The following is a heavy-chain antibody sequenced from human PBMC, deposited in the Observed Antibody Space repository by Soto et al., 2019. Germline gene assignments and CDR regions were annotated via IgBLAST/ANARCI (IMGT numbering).Heavy chain of an antibody. CDR3: TRDIHDFWSGYKYYFDY. Sequence: PGGSLRLSCTASGFTFGDYTMSWFRQPREKVLEWVGFIRSKAYGGTTEYAASVKGRFTISRDDSKSIAYLQMNSLKTEDTAVYYCTRDIHDFWSGYKYYFDYWGQGTMVTVSS. CDR2: IRSKAYGGTT. D-gene: IGHD3-3*01. CDR1: GFTFGDYT. V-gene: IGHV3-49*03. J-gene: IGHJ4*02.